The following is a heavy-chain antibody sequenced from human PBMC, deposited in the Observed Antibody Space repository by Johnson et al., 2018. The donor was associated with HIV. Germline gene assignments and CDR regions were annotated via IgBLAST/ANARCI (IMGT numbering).Heavy chain of an antibody. Sequence: VQLVESGGGLIQPGGSLRLSCEASGFTFSSYWMHWVRQVPGQGLVWVSRINGDGSRTSYADSVKGRFTIPRDNAKNTLYLQMNSLRAEDTAVYYCARSGPNWAFDFWGQGTMVTVSS. CDR3: ARSGPNWAFDF. CDR1: GFTFSSYW. V-gene: IGHV3-74*02. J-gene: IGHJ3*01. D-gene: IGHD1-1*01. CDR2: INGDGSRT.